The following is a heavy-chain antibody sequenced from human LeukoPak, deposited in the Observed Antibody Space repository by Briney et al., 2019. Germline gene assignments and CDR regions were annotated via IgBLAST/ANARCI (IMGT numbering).Heavy chain of an antibody. CDR2: IDQSGGT. Sequence: PSETLSLTCGVYGGSFSGFYWSWIRQPPGKGLEWIGEIDQSGGTNYNPSLKSRVTITIDTSKNQFSLKVDSVTAADTAVYYCAINDGSGSYYKSDYWGQGTLVTVSS. CDR1: GGSFSGFY. V-gene: IGHV4-34*01. J-gene: IGHJ4*02. D-gene: IGHD3-10*01. CDR3: AINDGSGSYYKSDY.